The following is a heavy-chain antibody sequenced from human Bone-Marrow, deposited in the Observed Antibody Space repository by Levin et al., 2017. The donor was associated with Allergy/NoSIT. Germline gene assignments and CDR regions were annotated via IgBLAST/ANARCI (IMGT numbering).Heavy chain of an antibody. CDR3: ARVEARGSISGGHLSPFDS. CDR1: GASISSRDHY. CDR2: IYYSGST. D-gene: IGHD3-3*02. Sequence: NASETLSLTCTVSGASISSRDHYWTWIRQPPGKGPEWIGHIYYSGSTYTNPSLKSRITISVDTSRNQFSLEVESVTDADTAVYFCARVEARGSISGGHLSPFDSWGQGTLVTVSS. J-gene: IGHJ4*02. V-gene: IGHV4-30-4*01.